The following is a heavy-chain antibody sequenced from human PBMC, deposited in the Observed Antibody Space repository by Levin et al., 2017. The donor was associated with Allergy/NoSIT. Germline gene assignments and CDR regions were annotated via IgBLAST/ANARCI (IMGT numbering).Heavy chain of an antibody. J-gene: IGHJ6*02. Sequence: GGSLRLSCAASGFTVNDNYVTWVRQAPGKGMERLSVIYGDYTFYADSVKGRFTISRDSVNNTVFLQMNSLRVDDTAVYYCARGPSRNYFYYGVDVWGQGTTVSVSS. CDR1: GFTVNDNY. V-gene: IGHV3-53*01. D-gene: IGHD3-10*01. CDR2: IYGDYT. CDR3: ARGPSRNYFYYGVDV.